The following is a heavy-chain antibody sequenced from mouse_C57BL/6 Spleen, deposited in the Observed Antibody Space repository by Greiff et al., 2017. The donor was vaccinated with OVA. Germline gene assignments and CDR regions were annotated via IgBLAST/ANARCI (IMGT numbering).Heavy chain of an antibody. CDR2: ISYDGSN. CDR3: ARDPYDGYYLN. Sequence: EVKLMESGPGLVKPSQSLSLTCSVTGYSITSGYYWNWIRQFPGNKLEWMGYISYDGSNNYNPSLKNRISITRDTSKNQFFLKLNSVTTEDTATYYCARDPYDGYYLNWGQGTTLTVSS. CDR1: GYSITSGYY. V-gene: IGHV3-6*01. J-gene: IGHJ2*01. D-gene: IGHD2-3*01.